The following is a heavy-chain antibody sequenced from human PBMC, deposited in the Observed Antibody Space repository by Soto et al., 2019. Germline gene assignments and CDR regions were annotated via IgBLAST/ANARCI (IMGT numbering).Heavy chain of an antibody. CDR2: ISSSSSYI. V-gene: IGHV3-21*01. J-gene: IGHJ4*02. Sequence: GGSLRLSCAASGFTFSSYSMNWVRQAPGKGLEWVSSISSSSSYIYYADSVKGRFTISRDNAKNSLYLQMNSLRAEDTAVYYCARDRKAAAGVFDYWGQGTLVTVSS. CDR3: ARDRKAAAGVFDY. CDR1: GFTFSSYS. D-gene: IGHD6-13*01.